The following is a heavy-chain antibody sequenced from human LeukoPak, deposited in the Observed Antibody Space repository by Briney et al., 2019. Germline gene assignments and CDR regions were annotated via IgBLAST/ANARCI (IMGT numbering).Heavy chain of an antibody. Sequence: GGSLRLSCAASGFTFSSYGMHWVRQAPGKGLEWVAVISYDGSNKYYADSVKGRFTISRDNSKNTLYLQMNSLRAEDTAVYYCARVQEWDTYYYGSGSSNYFDYWGQGTLVTVSS. CDR2: ISYDGSNK. CDR1: GFTFSSYG. CDR3: ARVQEWDTYYYGSGSSNYFDY. J-gene: IGHJ4*02. V-gene: IGHV3-30*03. D-gene: IGHD3-10*01.